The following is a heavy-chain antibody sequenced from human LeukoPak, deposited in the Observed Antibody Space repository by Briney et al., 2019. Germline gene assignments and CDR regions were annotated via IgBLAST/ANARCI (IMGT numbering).Heavy chain of an antibody. D-gene: IGHD3-16*01. J-gene: IGHJ4*02. CDR3: ARDRGGSARFDY. CDR2: TYSGGNT. CDR1: GFTVSTNF. Sequence: GGSLRPSCAVSGFTVSTNFMSWVRQAPGKGLEWVSVTYSGGNTYYADPVKGRFTISRDNSKNTLYLQMNSLRAEDTAVYYCARDRGGSARFDYWGQGTLVTVSS. V-gene: IGHV3-66*01.